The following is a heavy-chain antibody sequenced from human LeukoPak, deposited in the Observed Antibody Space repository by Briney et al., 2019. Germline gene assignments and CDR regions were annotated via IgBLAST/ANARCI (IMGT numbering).Heavy chain of an antibody. CDR3: ASLATIRGRDDAFDI. Sequence: ASVKGSFKAFGYTFTRYFIHPGRQAPRQRRGWRGWINPNSGGTNYAQKFQGRVTMTRDTSISTAYMELSRLRSDDTAVYYCASLATIRGRDDAFDIWGQGTMVTVSS. V-gene: IGHV1-2*02. CDR2: INPNSGGT. D-gene: IGHD5-12*01. CDR1: GYTFTRYF. J-gene: IGHJ3*02.